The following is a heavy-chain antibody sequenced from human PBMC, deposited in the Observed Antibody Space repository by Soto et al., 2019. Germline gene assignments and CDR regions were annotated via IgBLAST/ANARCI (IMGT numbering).Heavy chain of an antibody. Sequence: QVQLEQSGAEVKRPGSSVKVSCRASGGTFTSYSINWVRRAPGQGPEWMGAVIPRFGTTTYAQRFEGRVTVTADASTSTVFMEMSGLRSGDTAVYFCARARIVAVSGRTGGYYYYAMDLWGQGTAVIVSS. CDR2: VIPRFGTT. CDR1: GGTFTSYS. J-gene: IGHJ6*02. V-gene: IGHV1-69*01. CDR3: ARARIVAVSGRTGGYYYYAMDL. D-gene: IGHD2-2*01.